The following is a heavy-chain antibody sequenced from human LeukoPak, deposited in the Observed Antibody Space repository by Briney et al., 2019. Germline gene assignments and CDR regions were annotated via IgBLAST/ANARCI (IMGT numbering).Heavy chain of an antibody. V-gene: IGHV1-2*02. CDR1: GYTFTGYY. D-gene: IGHD6-19*01. Sequence: ASVKVSCKASGYTFTGYYMHWVRQAPGQGLEWMGWINPNSGGTNYVQKFQGRVTMTRDTSISTAYMELSRLRPDDTAVYYCARDRHQWLAYWYFDLWGRGTLVTVSS. CDR2: INPNSGGT. CDR3: ARDRHQWLAYWYFDL. J-gene: IGHJ2*01.